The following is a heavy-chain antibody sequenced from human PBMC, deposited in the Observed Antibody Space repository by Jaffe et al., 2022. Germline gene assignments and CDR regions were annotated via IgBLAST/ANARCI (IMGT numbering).Heavy chain of an antibody. CDR1: GYSFTSYW. CDR3: VRLFDSRIQLWLLIY. Sequence: EVQLVQSGAEVKKPGESLKISCKGSGYSFTSYWIGWVRQMPGKGLEWMGIIYPGDSDTRYSPSFQGQVTISADKSISTAYLQWSSLKASDTAMYYCVRLFDSRIQLWLLIYWGQGTLVTVSS. V-gene: IGHV5-51*03. J-gene: IGHJ4*02. CDR2: IYPGDSDT. D-gene: IGHD5-18*01.